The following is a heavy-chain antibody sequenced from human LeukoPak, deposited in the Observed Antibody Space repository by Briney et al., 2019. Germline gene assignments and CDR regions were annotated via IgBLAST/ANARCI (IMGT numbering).Heavy chain of an antibody. D-gene: IGHD5-12*01. Sequence: NPSETLSLTCTVSGGSISSSSYYWGWIRQPPGKGLEWIGSIYYSGSTYYNPSLKSRVTISVDTSKNQFSLKLSSVTAADTAVYYCARWSGYDHDAFDIWGQGTMVTVSS. J-gene: IGHJ3*02. CDR3: ARWSGYDHDAFDI. V-gene: IGHV4-39*07. CDR2: IYYSGST. CDR1: GGSISSSSYY.